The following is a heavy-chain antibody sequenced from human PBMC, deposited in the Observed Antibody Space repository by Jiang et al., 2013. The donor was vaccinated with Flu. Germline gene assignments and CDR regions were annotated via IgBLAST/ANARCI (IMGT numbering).Heavy chain of an antibody. J-gene: IGHJ6*02. CDR3: VRDDSAYYYDLGDYSYGMDV. Sequence: NWVRQAPGQGLEWLGRISANKGNTKYARRIQGRVTMTTETSTTTAYMELKSLRSDDTAIYYCVRDDSAYYYDLGDYSYGMDVWGQGTTVTVSS. D-gene: IGHD3-22*01. CDR2: ISANKGNT. V-gene: IGHV1-18*01.